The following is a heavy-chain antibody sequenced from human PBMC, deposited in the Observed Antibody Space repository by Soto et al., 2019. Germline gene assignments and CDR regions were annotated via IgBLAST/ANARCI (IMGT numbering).Heavy chain of an antibody. V-gene: IGHV1-69*13. D-gene: IGHD3-22*01. CDR1: GGTFSSYA. CDR2: IIPIFGTA. Sequence: SVKVSCKASGGTFSSYAISWLRQAPGQGLEWMGGIIPIFGTANYAQKFQGRVTITADESTSTAYMELSSLRSEDTAVYYCARGCLPYYYDSSAKAARSDNDAFDIWGQGTMVTVSS. CDR3: ARGCLPYYYDSSAKAARSDNDAFDI. J-gene: IGHJ3*02.